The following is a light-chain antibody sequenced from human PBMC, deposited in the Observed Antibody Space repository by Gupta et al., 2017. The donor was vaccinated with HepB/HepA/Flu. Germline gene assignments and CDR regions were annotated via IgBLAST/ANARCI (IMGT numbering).Light chain of an antibody. CDR1: SSNIGAAYD. Sequence: QSVLTQSPSVSGAPGQRVTRSCPGSSSNIGAAYDVDWYQQLPGTAPKLLFYGNPNRPSGVPDRFSGSKSGTSASLAITGLQAEDEADYYCQSYDSSLSCVFGTGTKVTVL. J-gene: IGLJ1*01. CDR3: QSYDSSLSCV. V-gene: IGLV1-40*01. CDR2: GNP.